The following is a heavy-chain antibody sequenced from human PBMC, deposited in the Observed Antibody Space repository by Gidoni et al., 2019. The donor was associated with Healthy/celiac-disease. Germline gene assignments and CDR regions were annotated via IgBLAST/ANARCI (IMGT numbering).Heavy chain of an antibody. V-gene: IGHV3-49*03. CDR2: IRSKAYGGTT. Sequence: EVQLVESGGGLVQPGRSLRLSCPASGFTFGDYAMSWFRQAPGKGLEWVGFIRSKAYGGTTEYAASVKGRFTISRDDSKSIAYLQMNSLKTEDTAVYYCTRDLYDEGGYYGMDVWGQGTTVTVSS. D-gene: IGHD2-2*02. CDR1: GFTFGDYA. CDR3: TRDLYDEGGYYGMDV. J-gene: IGHJ6*02.